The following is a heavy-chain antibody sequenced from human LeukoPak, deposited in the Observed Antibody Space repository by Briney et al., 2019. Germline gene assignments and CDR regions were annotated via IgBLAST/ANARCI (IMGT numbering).Heavy chain of an antibody. V-gene: IGHV4-59*01. CDR3: AARGAAAGKSDY. CDR2: IYYSGST. CDR1: GGSISSYY. J-gene: IGHJ4*02. D-gene: IGHD6-13*01. Sequence: SETLSLTCTVSGGSISSYYWSWIRQPPGKGLEWIGYIYYSGSTDYNPSLKSRVTISVDTSKNQFSLKLSSVTAADTAVYYCAARGAAAGKSDYWGQGTLVTVSS.